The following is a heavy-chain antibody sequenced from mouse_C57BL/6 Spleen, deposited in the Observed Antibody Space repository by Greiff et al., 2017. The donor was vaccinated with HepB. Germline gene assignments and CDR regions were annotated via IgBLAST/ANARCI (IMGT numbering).Heavy chain of an antibody. CDR3: ARSEDGYYRYFDV. J-gene: IGHJ1*03. Sequence: EVQLQQSGPELVKPGASVKISCKASGYSFTDYNMNWVQQTNGKSLEWIGVINPNYGTTSYNQKFKGKVTLTVDQSSSTAYMQSNSLTSEDSAVYYCARSEDGYYRYFDVWGTGTTVTVSS. CDR2: INPNYGTT. CDR1: GYSFTDYN. V-gene: IGHV1-39*01. D-gene: IGHD2-3*01.